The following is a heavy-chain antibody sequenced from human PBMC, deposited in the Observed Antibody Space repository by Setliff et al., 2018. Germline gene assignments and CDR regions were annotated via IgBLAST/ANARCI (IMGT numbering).Heavy chain of an antibody. CDR3: ARDRGGGLYDY. CDR1: GFSLSIFW. Sequence: TGGSLRLSCAASGFSLSIFWMSWVRQAPGKGLEWVASIKQDGSDKYYVDSVKGRFTISRDNAKNSLFLQMNSLRAEDTAMYFCARDRGGGLYDYWGQGTLVTVSS. J-gene: IGHJ4*02. V-gene: IGHV3-7*01. CDR2: IKQDGSDK. D-gene: IGHD3-16*01.